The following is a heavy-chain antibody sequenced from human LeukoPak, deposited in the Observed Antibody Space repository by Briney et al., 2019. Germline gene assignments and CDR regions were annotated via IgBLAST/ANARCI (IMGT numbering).Heavy chain of an antibody. CDR1: GFTFSDYD. D-gene: IGHD1-1*01. J-gene: IGHJ4*02. CDR3: ARVAKERVGGVYYFDY. CDR2: IGTAGDT. Sequence: GGSLRLSCAASGFTFSDYDMHWVRQATGKGLEWVSAIGTAGDTYHTGSVKGRFTISRENSKNSLYLQMNSLRAGDTAVYYCARVAKERVGGVYYFDYWGQGTLVTVSS. V-gene: IGHV3-13*01.